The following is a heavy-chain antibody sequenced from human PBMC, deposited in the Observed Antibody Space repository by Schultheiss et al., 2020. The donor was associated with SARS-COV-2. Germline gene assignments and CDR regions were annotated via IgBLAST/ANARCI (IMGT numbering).Heavy chain of an antibody. CDR3: AREEMATIPFQH. D-gene: IGHD5-24*01. V-gene: IGHV3-7*03. CDR1: GFTFSAHD. J-gene: IGHJ1*01. Sequence: GGSLRLSCAVSGFTFSAHDMHWVRQAPGKGLEWVANIKQDGSDEYYVDSVKGRFTISRDNAKNSLYLQMNSLRAEDTAVYYCAREEMATIPFQHWGQGTLVTVSS. CDR2: IKQDGSDE.